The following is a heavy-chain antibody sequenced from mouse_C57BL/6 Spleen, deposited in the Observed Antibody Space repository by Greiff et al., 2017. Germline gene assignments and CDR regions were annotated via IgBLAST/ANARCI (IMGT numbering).Heavy chain of an antibody. D-gene: IGHD1-2*01. V-gene: IGHV2-2*01. CDR1: GFSLTSYG. J-gene: IGHJ4*01. CDR2: IWSGGST. CDR3: ARKDGLRLAMDY. Sequence: VKLMESGPGLVQPSQSLSITCTVSGFSLTSYGVHWVRQSPGKGLEWLGVIWSGGSTDYNAAFISRLSISKDNSKSQVFFKMNSLQADDTAIYYCARKDGLRLAMDYWGQGTSVTVSS.